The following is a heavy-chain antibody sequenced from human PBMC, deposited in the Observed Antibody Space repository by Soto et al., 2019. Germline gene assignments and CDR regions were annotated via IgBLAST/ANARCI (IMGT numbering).Heavy chain of an antibody. CDR3: AKDSRAAPFDY. CDR2: ISYDGSNK. V-gene: IGHV3-30*18. Sequence: GGSLRLSCAASGFTFSSYGMHWVRQAPGKGLEWVAVISYDGSNKYYADSVKGRFTISRDNSKNTLYLQMNSLRAEDTAVYYCAKDSRAAPFDYWGQGTLVTVSS. J-gene: IGHJ4*02. CDR1: GFTFSSYG. D-gene: IGHD6-13*01.